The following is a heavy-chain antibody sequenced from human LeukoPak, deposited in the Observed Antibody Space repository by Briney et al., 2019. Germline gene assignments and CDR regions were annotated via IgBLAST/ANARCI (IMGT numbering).Heavy chain of an antibody. CDR3: ARDDMIRGVTKFDS. J-gene: IGHJ4*02. CDR2: INPNSGGT. D-gene: IGHD3-10*01. Sequence: ASVKVSCKASGYTFTDYYMHWVRQAPGQGLEWMGWINPNSGGTNYAQKFQGRVTMTRDTSISTAYMELSRLRSDDTAVYYCARDDMIRGVTKFDSWGQGTLVTVSS. V-gene: IGHV1-2*02. CDR1: GYTFTDYY.